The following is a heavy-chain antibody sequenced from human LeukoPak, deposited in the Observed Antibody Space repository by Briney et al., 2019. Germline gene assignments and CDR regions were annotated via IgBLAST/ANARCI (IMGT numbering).Heavy chain of an antibody. Sequence: SETLSLTCAVYGGSFSGYYWSWIRQPPGKGLEWVGEINHSGSTNYNPSLKRRVTISVDTSKNQFSLKLSSVTAADTAVYYCARCITIFGVIRNAFDIWGQGTMVTVSS. CDR2: INHSGST. CDR1: GGSFSGYY. D-gene: IGHD3-3*01. V-gene: IGHV4-34*01. CDR3: ARCITIFGVIRNAFDI. J-gene: IGHJ3*02.